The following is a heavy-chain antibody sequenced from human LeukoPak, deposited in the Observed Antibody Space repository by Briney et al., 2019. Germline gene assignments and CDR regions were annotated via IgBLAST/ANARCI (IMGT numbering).Heavy chain of an antibody. CDR3: VRATFYYDGSGYRTFDY. CDR1: GGSISSSNW. D-gene: IGHD3-22*01. Sequence: SETLSLTCAVSGGSISSSNWWTWVRQPPGKGLEWIGEIYFSGSTNYSPSLKSRVTISVDKSKNQFSLKLSSVTAADTAVYYCVRATFYYDGSGYRTFDYWGQGTLVTVSS. J-gene: IGHJ4*02. CDR2: IYFSGST. V-gene: IGHV4-4*02.